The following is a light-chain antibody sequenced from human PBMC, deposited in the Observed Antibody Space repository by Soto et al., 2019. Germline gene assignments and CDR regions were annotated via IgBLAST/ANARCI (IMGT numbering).Light chain of an antibody. CDR3: QSYDSSLSARV. V-gene: IGLV2-8*01. CDR2: EVT. CDR1: SGDVGSYNS. Sequence: QSALTQPPSASGSPGQSVTISCTGTSGDVGSYNSVSWFQQHPAKAPKLMIYEVTKRPSGVPDRFSGSKSGNTASLTVSGLQAEDEADYYCQSYDSSLSARVFGGGTKLTVL. J-gene: IGLJ3*02.